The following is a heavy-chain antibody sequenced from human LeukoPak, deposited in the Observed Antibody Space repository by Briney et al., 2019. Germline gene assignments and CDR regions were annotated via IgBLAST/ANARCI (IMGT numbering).Heavy chain of an antibody. CDR2: INPNSGGT. V-gene: IGHV1-2*02. D-gene: IGHD6-6*01. J-gene: IGHJ4*02. CDR1: GYTFTGYY. Sequence: ASVKVSCKASGYTFTGYYMHWVRQAPGQGLELMGWINPNSGGTNYAQKFQGRVTMTRDTSISTAYMELSRLRSDDTAVYYCARVYGSSSPPGDYWGQGTLVTVSS. CDR3: ARVYGSSSPPGDY.